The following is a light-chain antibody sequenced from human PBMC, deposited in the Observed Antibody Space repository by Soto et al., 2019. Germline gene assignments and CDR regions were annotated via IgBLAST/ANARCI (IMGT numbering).Light chain of an antibody. CDR1: SSDVGKYNA. V-gene: IGLV2-23*02. CDR3: SSYTASESVI. Sequence: QSALTQPASVSGSPGQSITISCTGTSSDVGKYNAVSWYQQHPGKAPKLIIYEVNKWPSGASHRFSGSKSGDTASLTISGLQPVDEADYFCSSYTASESVIFGGGTKLTVL. J-gene: IGLJ2*01. CDR2: EVN.